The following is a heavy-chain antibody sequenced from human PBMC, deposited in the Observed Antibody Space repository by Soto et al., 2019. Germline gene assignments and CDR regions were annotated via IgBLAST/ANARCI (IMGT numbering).Heavy chain of an antibody. CDR1: GGSFSGYY. D-gene: IGHD3-10*01. V-gene: IGHV4-34*01. Sequence: PSETLSLTCAVYGGSFSGYYWSWIRQPPGKGLEWIGEINHSGSTNYNPSLKSRVTISVDTSKNQFSLKLSSVTAADTAVYYCARGELLWFGESTQRNAFDIWGQGTMVTVSS. CDR3: ARGELLWFGESTQRNAFDI. CDR2: INHSGST. J-gene: IGHJ3*02.